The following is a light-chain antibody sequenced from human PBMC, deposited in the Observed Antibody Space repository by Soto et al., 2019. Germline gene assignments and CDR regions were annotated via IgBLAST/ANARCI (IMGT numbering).Light chain of an antibody. CDR2: GAS. Sequence: ENVLTQSPGTLSLSPGERATLSCRASQSVSSSYLAWYQQKPGRAPRLLIFGASSRATGIPDRFSGSGSGTDFTLTISRLEPEDFAVYYCQQYGSSPLTFGGGTKVEIK. CDR3: QQYGSSPLT. CDR1: QSVSSSY. J-gene: IGKJ4*01. V-gene: IGKV3-20*01.